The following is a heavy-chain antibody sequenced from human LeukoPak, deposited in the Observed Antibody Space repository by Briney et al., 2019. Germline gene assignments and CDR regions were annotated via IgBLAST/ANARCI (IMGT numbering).Heavy chain of an antibody. V-gene: IGHV3-7*01. D-gene: IGHD2-15*01. CDR1: GFTFSSYW. CDR3: ARDIVVVVAATLYYYYGMDV. CDR2: IKQDGSEK. J-gene: IGHJ6*02. Sequence: GGSLRLSCAASGFTFSSYWMSWVRQAPGKGLEWVANIKQDGSEKYYVDSVKGRFTISRDNAKNSLYLQMNSLRAEDTAVYYCARDIVVVVAATLYYYYGMDVWGQGTTVTVSS.